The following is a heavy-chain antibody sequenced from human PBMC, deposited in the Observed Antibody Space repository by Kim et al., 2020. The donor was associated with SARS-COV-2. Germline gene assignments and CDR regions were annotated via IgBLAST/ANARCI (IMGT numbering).Heavy chain of an antibody. Sequence: SETLSLTCTVSGASISDDYWWNWVRQAPGKGLEWIGEIDHSGRTNLNPSLKRRVTMSTDKAKNQFSLNVASVTAADTAVYYCSVQRQTQFASTSLDYWGQGALVTVSP. J-gene: IGHJ4*02. CDR1: GASISDDYW. D-gene: IGHD2-2*01. CDR2: IDHSGRT. CDR3: SVQRQTQFASTSLDY. V-gene: IGHV4-4*02.